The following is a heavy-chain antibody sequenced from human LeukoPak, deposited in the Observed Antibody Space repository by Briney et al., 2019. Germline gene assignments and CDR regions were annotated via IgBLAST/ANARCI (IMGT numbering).Heavy chain of an antibody. CDR1: GGFIISSSYN. CDR3: ARLGKSEMTTVTTRAVDI. CDR2: IYYSGST. D-gene: IGHD4-17*01. V-gene: IGHV4-39*01. Sequence: SETLSLTCTVSGGFIISSSYNRGWIRQPPGKGLEWIVGIYYSGSTYNNPSLKSRVIISVDTSKNQFSLKLSSVIAADTAVYYSARLGKSEMTTVTTRAVDIWGQGTMVTVSS. J-gene: IGHJ3*02.